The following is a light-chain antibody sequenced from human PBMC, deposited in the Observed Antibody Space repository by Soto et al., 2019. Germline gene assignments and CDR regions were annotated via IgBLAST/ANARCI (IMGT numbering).Light chain of an antibody. Sequence: EILLTQSPGTLSLSPGERAALSCRASQIFSSNYLAWYQQKPGQAPRLLIYGASNRATGIPDRFSGSGSGTDFTLTISRLEPYYFAVYYCQQYGSSPWTFGQGTKVEIK. CDR1: QIFSSNY. V-gene: IGKV3-20*01. CDR3: QQYGSSPWT. J-gene: IGKJ1*01. CDR2: GAS.